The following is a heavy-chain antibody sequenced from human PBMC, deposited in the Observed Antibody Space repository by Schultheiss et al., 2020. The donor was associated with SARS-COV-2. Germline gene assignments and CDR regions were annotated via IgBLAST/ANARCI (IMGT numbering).Heavy chain of an antibody. D-gene: IGHD3-3*01. Sequence: GSLRLSCAVSGYSISSGYYWGWIRQPPGKGLEWIGSIYHSGSTYYNPSLKSRVTISVDTSKNQFSLKLSSVTAADTAVYYCASEGLRFLENDYWGQGTLVTVSS. CDR1: GYSISSGYY. CDR3: ASEGLRFLENDY. V-gene: IGHV4-38-2*01. CDR2: IYHSGST. J-gene: IGHJ4*02.